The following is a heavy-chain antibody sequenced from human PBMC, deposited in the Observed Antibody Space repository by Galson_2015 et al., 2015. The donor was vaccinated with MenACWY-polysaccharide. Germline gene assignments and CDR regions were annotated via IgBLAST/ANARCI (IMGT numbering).Heavy chain of an antibody. Sequence: SETLSLTCTVSGGSISSYYWSWIRRPAGKGLEWIGRIYTSGSTNYNPSLKSRVTMSVDTSKNQFSLKLSSVTAADTAVYYCAREPRLRLAGYYFDYWGQGTLVTVSS. CDR3: AREPRLRLAGYYFDY. J-gene: IGHJ4*02. CDR2: IYTSGST. CDR1: GGSISSYY. V-gene: IGHV4-4*07. D-gene: IGHD6-19*01.